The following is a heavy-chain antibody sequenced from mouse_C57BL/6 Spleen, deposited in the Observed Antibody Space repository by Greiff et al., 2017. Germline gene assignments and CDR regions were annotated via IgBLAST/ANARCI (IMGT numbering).Heavy chain of an antibody. D-gene: IGHD1-1*01. Sequence: VQLQQSGPELVKPGASVKISCKASGYTFTDYYMNWVKQSHGKSLEWIGDINPNNGGTSYNQKFKGRATFTVDKSSSTAYMELRSLTSEDSAVYYCARYGTTGFAYWGQGTLVTVSA. J-gene: IGHJ3*01. CDR2: INPNNGGT. CDR1: GYTFTDYY. V-gene: IGHV1-26*01. CDR3: ARYGTTGFAY.